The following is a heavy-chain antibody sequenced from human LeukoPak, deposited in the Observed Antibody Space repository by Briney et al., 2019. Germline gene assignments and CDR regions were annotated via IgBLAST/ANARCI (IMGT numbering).Heavy chain of an antibody. CDR1: GFTFSSYA. V-gene: IGHV3-23*01. Sequence: GGSLRLSCAASGFTFSSYAMSWVRQAPGKGLEWVSAISGSGGSTYYADSVKGRFTISRDNTKNTLYLQMNSLRAEDTAVYYCAKVGGGYCSSTSCSFDYWGQGTLVTVSS. CDR3: AKVGGGYCSSTSCSFDY. CDR2: ISGSGGST. J-gene: IGHJ4*02. D-gene: IGHD2-2*01.